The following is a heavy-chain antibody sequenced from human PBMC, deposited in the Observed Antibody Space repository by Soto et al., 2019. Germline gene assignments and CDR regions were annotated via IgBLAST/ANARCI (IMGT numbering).Heavy chain of an antibody. V-gene: IGHV3-23*01. Sequence: GGSLRLSCAASGFTFSSYAMGWVRQGPGKGLEWVAVVSIGGSTHYADSVRGRFAISRDNSKNTLSLQMNSLTAEDTAVYFCAKRRGAGGHLDYWGQGALVTVSS. CDR3: AKRRGAGGHLDY. J-gene: IGHJ4*02. CDR1: GFTFSSYA. CDR2: VSIGGST. D-gene: IGHD2-15*01.